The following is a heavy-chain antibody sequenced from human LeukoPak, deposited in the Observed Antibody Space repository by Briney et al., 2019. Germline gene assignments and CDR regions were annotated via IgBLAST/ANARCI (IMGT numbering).Heavy chain of an antibody. CDR1: GGSFSGYY. V-gene: IGHV4-34*01. CDR2: INHSGST. Sequence: SETLSLTCAVYGGSFSGYYWSWIRQPPGKGLEWIGEINHSGSTNYNPSLKSRVTISVDTSKNQFSPKLSSVTAADTAVYYCARSAYSYGYGYWGQGTLVTVSS. D-gene: IGHD5-18*01. J-gene: IGHJ4*02. CDR3: ARSAYSYGYGY.